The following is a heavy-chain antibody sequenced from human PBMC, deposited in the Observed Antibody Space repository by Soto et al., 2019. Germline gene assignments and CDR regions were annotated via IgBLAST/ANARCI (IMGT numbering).Heavy chain of an antibody. J-gene: IGHJ5*02. CDR1: GFTVSSNY. CDR2: IYSGGST. Sequence: SLRLSCAASGFTVSSNYMSWVRQAPGKGLEWVSVIYSGGSTYYADSVKGRFTISRDNSKNTLYLQMNSLRAEDTAVYYCASLGNCSGGSCLPWGQGTLVTVSS. CDR3: ASLGNCSGGSCLP. D-gene: IGHD2-15*01. V-gene: IGHV3-66*01.